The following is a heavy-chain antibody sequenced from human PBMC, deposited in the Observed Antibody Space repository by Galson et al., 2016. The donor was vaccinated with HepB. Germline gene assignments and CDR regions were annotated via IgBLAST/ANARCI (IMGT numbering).Heavy chain of an antibody. Sequence: SLRLSCAASGFTFRNYGMTWVRQAPGKGLEVVSSISRSGASTDYADSVKGRFTISRDNSKNTLSLQMNSLTADGTAIYSCVQGSTAPAVWGKGATVTVSS. CDR3: VQGSTAPAV. D-gene: IGHD2-2*01. CDR2: ISRSGAST. J-gene: IGHJ6*04. CDR1: GFTFRNYG. V-gene: IGHV3-23*01.